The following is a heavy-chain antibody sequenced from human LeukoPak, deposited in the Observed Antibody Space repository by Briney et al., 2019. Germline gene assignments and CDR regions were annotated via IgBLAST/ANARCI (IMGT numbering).Heavy chain of an antibody. CDR2: ISGSGGST. J-gene: IGHJ4*02. CDR3: AKDAYYDFWSGYPPHY. D-gene: IGHD3-3*01. CDR1: GLIFSNYA. Sequence: GGSLSLSCAASGLIFSNYAMSWVRQAPGKGLEWVSAISGSGGSTYYADSVKGRFTISRDNSKNTLYVQMNSLRAEDTAVYYCAKDAYYDFWSGYPPHYWGQGTLVTVSS. V-gene: IGHV3-23*01.